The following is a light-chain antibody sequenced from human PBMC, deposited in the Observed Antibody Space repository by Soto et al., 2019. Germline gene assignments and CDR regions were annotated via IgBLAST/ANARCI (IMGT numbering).Light chain of an antibody. CDR1: QSMRKY. CDR3: QQSGDTPPWT. CDR2: AAS. V-gene: IGKV1-39*01. J-gene: IGKJ1*01. Sequence: DIQKTQTPSSLSAYVVDRVIITCRESQSMRKYLNWYQHKPGKVTTLLIYAASSLQSGVPSRSSGSGSGTEFTLTITSLQPEDFATYYCQQSGDTPPWTFGQGTKVDI.